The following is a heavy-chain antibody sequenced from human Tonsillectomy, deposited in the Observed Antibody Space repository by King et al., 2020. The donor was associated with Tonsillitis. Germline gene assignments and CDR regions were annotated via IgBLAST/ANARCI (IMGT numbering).Heavy chain of an antibody. Sequence: VQLVESGGGLVQPGGSLRLSCAASGFTFSSYAMSWVRQAPGKGLEWVSAISGSGGSTYYADSVKGRFTISRDNSKNTLYLQMNSLRAEDTAVYYCAKGXLRDYSLGVRTSXGYWGQGTLVTVSS. V-gene: IGHV3-23*04. J-gene: IGHJ4*02. CDR1: GFTFSSYA. D-gene: IGHD1-14*01. CDR3: AKGXLRDYSLGVRTSXGY. CDR2: ISGSGGST.